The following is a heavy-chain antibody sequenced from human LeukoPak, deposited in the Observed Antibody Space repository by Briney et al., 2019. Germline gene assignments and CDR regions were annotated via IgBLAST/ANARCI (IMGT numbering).Heavy chain of an antibody. CDR1: GFTFEEYY. CDR2: ISSGSHTI. CDR3: AREMVREYYFDY. Sequence: PGGSLRLSCGASGFTFEEYYMSWIRQAPGKGLEWLSYISSGSHTIYYAESVKGRFTISRDNAKNSLYLQMNSLRAEDTAVCYCAREMVREYYFDYWGQGTLVTVSS. D-gene: IGHD3-10*01. V-gene: IGHV3-11*04. J-gene: IGHJ4*02.